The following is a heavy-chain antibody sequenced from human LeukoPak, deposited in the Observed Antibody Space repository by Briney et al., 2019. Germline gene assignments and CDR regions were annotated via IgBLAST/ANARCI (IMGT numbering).Heavy chain of an antibody. CDR1: GGSISSYY. CDR2: IYYSGIT. Sequence: SETLSLTCTVSGGSISSYYWSWIRQPPGKGLEWIGYIYYSGITNYNPSLKSRVTISVDTSKNQFSLKLSSVTAADTAVYYCARDVYRWFDPWGQGTLVTVSS. D-gene: IGHD5/OR15-5a*01. V-gene: IGHV4-59*01. CDR3: ARDVYRWFDP. J-gene: IGHJ5*02.